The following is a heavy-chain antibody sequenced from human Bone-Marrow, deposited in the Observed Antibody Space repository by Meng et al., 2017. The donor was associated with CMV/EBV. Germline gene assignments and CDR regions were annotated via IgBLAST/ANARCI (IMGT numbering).Heavy chain of an antibody. CDR1: GFTFSSYA. Sequence: GESLKISCAASGFTFSSYAMHWVRQAPGKGLEWVAVISYDGSDKYYADSVKGRFTISRDNSKNTLFLQMKSLRAEDTSVYYCKRDSFPRYGSSPSGYWGQGTLVTVSS. D-gene: IGHD6-13*01. J-gene: IGHJ4*02. CDR3: KRDSFPRYGSSPSGY. CDR2: ISYDGSDK. V-gene: IGHV3-30-3*01.